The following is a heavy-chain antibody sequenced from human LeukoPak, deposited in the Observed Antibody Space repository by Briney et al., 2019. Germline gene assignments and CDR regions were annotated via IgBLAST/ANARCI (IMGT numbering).Heavy chain of an antibody. CDR2: INPNSGGT. Sequence: ASVKVSCKASGYTFTGYYMHWVRQAPGQGLEWMGWINPNSGGTNYAQKFQGRVTMTRDTSISTAYMELSRLRSDDTAVYYCARGKGSHGDYFSPMDVWGKGTTVTVSS. D-gene: IGHD4-17*01. CDR1: GYTFTGYY. CDR3: ARGKGSHGDYFSPMDV. J-gene: IGHJ6*03. V-gene: IGHV1-2*02.